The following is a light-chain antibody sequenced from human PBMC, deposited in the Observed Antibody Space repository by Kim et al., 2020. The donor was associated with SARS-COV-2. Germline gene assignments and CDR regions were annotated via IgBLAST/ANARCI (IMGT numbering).Light chain of an antibody. J-gene: IGLJ2*01. Sequence: SYELTQPPSVSVSPGQTASITCSGDKLGEKYACWYQQKPGQSPVLVIYLDTKRPSGIPERFSGSNSGNTATLTISGTQAMDEADYYCQTWDSITVVFGGG. CDR3: QTWDSITVV. V-gene: IGLV3-1*01. CDR1: KLGEKY. CDR2: LDT.